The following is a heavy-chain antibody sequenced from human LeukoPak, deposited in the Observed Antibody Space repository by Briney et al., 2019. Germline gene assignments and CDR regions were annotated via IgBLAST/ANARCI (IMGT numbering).Heavy chain of an antibody. V-gene: IGHV3-20*04. Sequence: GGSLRLSCAASGFTFDYYGLSWVRQAPGKGLEWVSGINWNGGSTDYAGSVKGRFTISRDNAKNSLYLQMNSLRAEDTALHYCARDRYYDSSDFLDYWGQGTLVTVSS. D-gene: IGHD3-22*01. CDR2: INWNGGST. CDR3: ARDRYYDSSDFLDY. J-gene: IGHJ4*02. CDR1: GFTFDYYG.